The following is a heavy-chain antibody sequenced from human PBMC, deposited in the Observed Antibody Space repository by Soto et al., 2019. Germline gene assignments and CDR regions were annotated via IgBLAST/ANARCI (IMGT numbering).Heavy chain of an antibody. CDR3: ARDPRPAYYYDSSGYFMYYFDY. J-gene: IGHJ4*02. V-gene: IGHV1-69*12. Sequence: QVQLVQSGAEVKKPGSSVKVSCKASGGTFSSYAISWVRQAPGQGLEWMGGIIPIFGTANYAQKFQGRVTITADESTSTAYMELSSLRSEDTAVYYCARDPRPAYYYDSSGYFMYYFDYWGQGTLVTVSS. CDR1: GGTFSSYA. CDR2: IIPIFGTA. D-gene: IGHD3-22*01.